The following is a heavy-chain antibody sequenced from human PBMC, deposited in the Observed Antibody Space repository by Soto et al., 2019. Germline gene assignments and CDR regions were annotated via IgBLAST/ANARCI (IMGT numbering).Heavy chain of an antibody. V-gene: IGHV1-8*01. D-gene: IGHD2-15*01. CDR3: ARGLGYCSGGSCYLLATAFDI. Sequence: ASVKVSCKASGYTFTSYDINWVRQATGQGLEWMGWMNPNSGNTGYAQKFQGRVTMTRNTSISAAYMELSSLRSEDTAVYYCARGLGYCSGGSCYLLATAFDIWGQGTMVTLSS. CDR1: GYTFTSYD. J-gene: IGHJ3*02. CDR2: MNPNSGNT.